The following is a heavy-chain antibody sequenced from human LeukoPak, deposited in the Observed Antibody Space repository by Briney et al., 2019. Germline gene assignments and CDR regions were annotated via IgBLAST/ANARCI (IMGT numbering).Heavy chain of an antibody. CDR1: GGSISSYY. CDR3: ARENSGSYREFDY. CDR2: IYTSGST. J-gene: IGHJ4*02. V-gene: IGHV4-4*07. D-gene: IGHD1-26*01. Sequence: SETLSLTCTVSGGSISSYYWSWIRQPAGKGLEWIGRIYTSGSTNYNASPKSRVSMSVDTSKNQFSLKLSSVTAADTAVLYCARENSGSYREFDYWGQGTLVTVSS.